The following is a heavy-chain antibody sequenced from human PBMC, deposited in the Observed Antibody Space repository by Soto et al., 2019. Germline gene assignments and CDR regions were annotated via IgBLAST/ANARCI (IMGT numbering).Heavy chain of an antibody. J-gene: IGHJ4*02. D-gene: IGHD3-10*01. V-gene: IGHV4-39*01. CDR1: GGSISSSSYY. CDR3: ATSPMVRGAPGHY. Sequence: PSETLSLTCTVSGGSISSSSYYWGWIRQPPGKGLEWIGSIYYSGSTYYNPSLKSRVTISVDTSKNQFSLKLSSVTAADTAVYYCATSPMVRGAPGHYWGQGTLVTVSS. CDR2: IYYSGST.